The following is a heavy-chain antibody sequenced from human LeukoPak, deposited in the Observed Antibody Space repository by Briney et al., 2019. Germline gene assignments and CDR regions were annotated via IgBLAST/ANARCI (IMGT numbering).Heavy chain of an antibody. D-gene: IGHD6-6*01. CDR1: GFTFSNYA. CDR2: MRSGDGDT. CDR3: VRDFPENWQLVPLLDY. J-gene: IGHJ4*02. V-gene: IGHV3-23*01. Sequence: GGSLRLSCVASGFTFSNYAMSWVRQAPGKGLEWVAVMRSGDGDTTYADSVRGRFTISRDNSKNRLDLQMNSLRPEDTAVYYYVRDFPENWQLVPLLDYWGQGTLVTVSS.